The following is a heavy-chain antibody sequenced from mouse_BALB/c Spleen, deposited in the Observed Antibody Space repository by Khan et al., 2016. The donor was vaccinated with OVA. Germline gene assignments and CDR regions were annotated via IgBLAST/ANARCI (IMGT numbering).Heavy chain of an antibody. CDR1: GFSLTGYG. CDR2: IWGDGST. Sequence: QVQLKESGPGLVAPSQSLSITCTVSGFSLTGYGVNWVRQPPGKGLEWLGMIWGDGSTDYNSVLKSRLSITKDNSKSQVFLKMNSLQPDDTARYYCARELRLGGFAFWGQGTLVTVSA. J-gene: IGHJ3*01. V-gene: IGHV2-6-7*01. D-gene: IGHD1-2*01. CDR3: ARELRLGGFAF.